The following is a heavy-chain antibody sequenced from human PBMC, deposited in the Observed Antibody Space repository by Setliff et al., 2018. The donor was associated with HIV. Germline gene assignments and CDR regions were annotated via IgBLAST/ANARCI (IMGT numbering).Heavy chain of an antibody. CDR2: INPGNSDS. D-gene: IGHD2-15*01. CDR3: ARLLGRTVVVINAGFDY. CDR1: GYGFTGYW. Sequence: PGESLKISCKGSGYGFTGYWIGWVRQMPGKGLEWMGIINPGNSDSKYSPSLESRVSISVDTSKNQFSLRLTSVTAADTAVYYCARLLGRTVVVINAGFDYWGQGTLVTVSS. V-gene: IGHV5-51*01. J-gene: IGHJ4*02.